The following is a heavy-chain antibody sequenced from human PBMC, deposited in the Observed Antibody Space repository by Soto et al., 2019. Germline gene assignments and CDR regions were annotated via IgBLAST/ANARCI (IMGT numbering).Heavy chain of an antibody. CDR3: AKDPYSGYDIELWAYFDY. CDR2: ISGSGGST. V-gene: IGHV3-23*01. CDR1: GFTFSSYA. D-gene: IGHD5-12*01. Sequence: AGGSLRLSCAASGFTFSSYAMSWVRQAPGKGLEWVSAISGSGGSTYYADSVKGRFTISRDNSKNTLYLQMNSLRAEDTAVYYCAKDPYSGYDIELWAYFDYWGQGTLVTVSS. J-gene: IGHJ4*02.